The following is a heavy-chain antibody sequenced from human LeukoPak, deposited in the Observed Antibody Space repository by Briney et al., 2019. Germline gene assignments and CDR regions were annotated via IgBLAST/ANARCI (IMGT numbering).Heavy chain of an antibody. CDR2: IWYDGSNK. D-gene: IGHD6-6*01. J-gene: IGHJ6*02. CDR3: AKGNIAARQDIMDV. CDR1: GFTFSSYG. V-gene: IGHV3-33*03. Sequence: PGRPLRLSCAASGFTFSSYGMHWVRQAPGKGLEWVAIIWYDGSNKYYADSVKGRFTISRDKAKNTLYLQMNSLRVEDTAVYYCAKGNIAARQDIMDVWGQGTTVTVSS.